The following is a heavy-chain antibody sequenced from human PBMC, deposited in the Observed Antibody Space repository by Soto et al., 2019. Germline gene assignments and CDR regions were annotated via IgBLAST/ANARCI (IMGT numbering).Heavy chain of an antibody. Sequence: QLQLQESGSGLVKPSQTLSLTCAVSGGSISSGGYSWSWIRQPPGKGLEWIGYIYHSGSTYYNPSLKSRVTISVDRSKNQFSLKLSSVTAADTAVYYCARVAYCGGDCYSGFDPWGQGTLFTVSS. CDR3: ARVAYCGGDCYSGFDP. J-gene: IGHJ5*02. V-gene: IGHV4-30-2*01. CDR1: GGSISSGGYS. CDR2: IYHSGST. D-gene: IGHD2-21*02.